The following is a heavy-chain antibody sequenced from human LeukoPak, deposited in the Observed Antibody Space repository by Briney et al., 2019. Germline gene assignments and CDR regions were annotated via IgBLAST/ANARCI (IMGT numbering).Heavy chain of an antibody. V-gene: IGHV3-64*01. J-gene: IGHJ5*02. D-gene: IGHD1-7*01. CDR2: ISSNGGST. Sequence: GGSLRLSCPASGFTFSSYAMHWVRQAPGKGLEYVSAISSNGGSTYYANSVKGRFTISRDNSKNTLYLQMGSLRAEDMAVYYCARGNWNYGLWFDPWGQGTLVTVSS. CDR1: GFTFSSYA. CDR3: ARGNWNYGLWFDP.